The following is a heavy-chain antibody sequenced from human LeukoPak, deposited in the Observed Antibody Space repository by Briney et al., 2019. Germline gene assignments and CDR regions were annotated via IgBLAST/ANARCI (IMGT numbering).Heavy chain of an antibody. D-gene: IGHD3-22*01. Sequence: GGSLRLSCAVSGFTFSNVWMSWVRPAPGKGLEWVGRIKSKTDGATTDYGAPVKGRFTVSRDDSKNTLYLQMNSLKTEDTAVYYCTTDVPYYYDRSPTINDYWGQGTLVTVSS. CDR3: TTDVPYYYDRSPTINDY. V-gene: IGHV3-15*01. CDR1: GFTFSNVW. J-gene: IGHJ4*02. CDR2: IKSKTDGATT.